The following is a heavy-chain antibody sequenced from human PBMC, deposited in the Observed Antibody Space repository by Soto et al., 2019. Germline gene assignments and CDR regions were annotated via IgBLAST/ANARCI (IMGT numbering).Heavy chain of an antibody. V-gene: IGHV4-30-4*01. CDR1: GGSISSGDYY. Sequence: LTCTVSGGSISSGDYYWSWIRQPPGKGLEWIGYIYYSGSIYYNPSLKSRVTISVDTSKNQFSLKLSSVTAADTAVYYCARQISPGEFDPCGQGTLVTVSS. CDR3: ARQISPGEFDP. CDR2: IYYSGSI. J-gene: IGHJ5*02.